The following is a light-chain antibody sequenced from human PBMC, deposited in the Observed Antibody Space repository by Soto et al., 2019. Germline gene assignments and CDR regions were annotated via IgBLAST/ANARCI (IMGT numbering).Light chain of an antibody. CDR2: GAS. CDR3: QQYNNWPQT. J-gene: IGKJ1*01. Sequence: EIVMTQSPATLSVSPWERANLACRASQSVSSNLAWYQQKPGQAPRLLIYGASTRATGIPAAFSGSGSGTEFTLTISSLQPEDFAVYYCQQYNNWPQTFGQGTKVDIK. V-gene: IGKV3-15*01. CDR1: QSVSSN.